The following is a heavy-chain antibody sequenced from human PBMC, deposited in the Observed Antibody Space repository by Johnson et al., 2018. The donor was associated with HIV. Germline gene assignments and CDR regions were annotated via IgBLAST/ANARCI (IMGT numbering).Heavy chain of an antibody. D-gene: IGHD6-13*01. V-gene: IGHV3-20*04. CDR3: ARSEYSSSWSNAFDI. CDR1: GFTFEDYG. Sequence: VQLVESGGGVVRPGGSLRLSCAASGFTFEDYGMNWVRQAPGKGLEWVSGINWNGGSTGYADSVKGRFTISRDNAKHSLYLQMTRLRVEDTAVYYCARSEYSSSWSNAFDIWGQGTMVTVSS. CDR2: INWNGGST. J-gene: IGHJ3*02.